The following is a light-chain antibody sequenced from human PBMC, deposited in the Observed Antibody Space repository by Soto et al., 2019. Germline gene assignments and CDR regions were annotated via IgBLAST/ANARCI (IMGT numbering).Light chain of an antibody. Sequence: QSALTQPASVSGSPGQSITISCTGTSSDVGGYNSVSWYQQHPGKAPKLMIYDVSNRPSGVSNRFSGSKSGSTASLTISGLQAEDEADYYCSSHGSNTIVVFGGGTQLTVL. CDR3: SSHGSNTIVV. J-gene: IGLJ2*01. CDR2: DVS. CDR1: SSDVGGYNS. V-gene: IGLV2-14*01.